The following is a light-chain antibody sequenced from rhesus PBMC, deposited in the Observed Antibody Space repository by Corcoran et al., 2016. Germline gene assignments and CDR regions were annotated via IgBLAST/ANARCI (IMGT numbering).Light chain of an antibody. CDR2: SAS. CDR3: QKYNDLVHS. Sequence: EIVMTQSPGTLSLSTGETATLSCRASRSVGSYLAWFQQKPGPAPKLLVPSASFRATGIPDRVSGSGSGTDFHLTITNLEPEDVGIYHCQKYNDLVHSFGRGTKVEIK. V-gene: IGKV3-40*01. J-gene: IGKJ2*01. CDR1: RSVGSY.